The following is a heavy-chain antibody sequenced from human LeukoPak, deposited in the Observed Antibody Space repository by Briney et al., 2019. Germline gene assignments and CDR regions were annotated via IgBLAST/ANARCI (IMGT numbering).Heavy chain of an antibody. CDR2: ISSSSSYI. J-gene: IGHJ4*02. D-gene: IGHD5-18*01. CDR3: ARDAGSYGFGIGH. Sequence: LEWXSXISSSSSYIYYAESVKGRFSISRDNAKNSLYLQMNSLRAEDTAVYYCARDAGSYGFGIGHWGQGTLVTVSS. V-gene: IGHV3-21*01.